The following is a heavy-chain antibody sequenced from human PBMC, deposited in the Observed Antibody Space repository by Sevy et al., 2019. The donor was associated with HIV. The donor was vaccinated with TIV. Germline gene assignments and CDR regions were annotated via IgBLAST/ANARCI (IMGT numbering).Heavy chain of an antibody. D-gene: IGHD3-22*01. J-gene: IGHJ4*02. V-gene: IGHV3-30*04. CDR2: ISDAGNNK. CDR1: GFTFSTYA. Sequence: GGSLRLSCTASGFTFSTYAMYWVRQAPGKGLEWVAVISDAGNNKDYADSVKGRFTVSRDNSKNTLYLQMYSLRAEDTALYYCASHYYDTTGYYYPIDYWGQGTLVTVSS. CDR3: ASHYYDTTGYYYPIDY.